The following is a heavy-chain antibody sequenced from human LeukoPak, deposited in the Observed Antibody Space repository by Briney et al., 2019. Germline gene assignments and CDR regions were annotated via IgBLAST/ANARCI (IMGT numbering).Heavy chain of an antibody. Sequence: PGESLKISCRGSGYSFTSYWIGWVRQMPGKGLEWMGIIYPGDSDTRYSPSFQGQVTISADKSISTAYLQWSSLKASDTAMYFCTRQANDYYYYMDVWGKGTTVTVSS. CDR3: TRQANDYYYYMDV. J-gene: IGHJ6*03. CDR2: IYPGDSDT. V-gene: IGHV5-51*01. CDR1: GYSFTSYW.